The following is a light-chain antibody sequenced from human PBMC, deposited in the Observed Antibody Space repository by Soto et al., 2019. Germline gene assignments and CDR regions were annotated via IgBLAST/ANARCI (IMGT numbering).Light chain of an antibody. V-gene: IGKV3-20*01. CDR2: RAS. CDR3: QQYTGPPTT. Sequence: IVFTQSPGTLSLSPGERATLSCRASQSVSSSSLAWYQQKRGQAPRLLIYRASTRAAGIPDRFSGSGSGTDFTLTITRLEPEDSAVYFCQQYTGPPTTFGQGTRLEIK. CDR1: QSVSSSS. J-gene: IGKJ5*01.